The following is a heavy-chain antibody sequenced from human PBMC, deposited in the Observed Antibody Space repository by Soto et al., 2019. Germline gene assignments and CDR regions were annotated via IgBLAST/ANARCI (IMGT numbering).Heavy chain of an antibody. CDR3: ARSTYCSGGSCYPGYYYYGMDV. J-gene: IGHJ6*02. D-gene: IGHD2-15*01. Sequence: GESLKISCAASGFTFSSYAMHWVRQAPGKGLEWVAVISYDGSNKYYADSVKGRFTISRDNSKNTLYLQMNSLRAEDTAVYYCARSTYCSGGSCYPGYYYYGMDVWGQGTTVTVSS. CDR2: ISYDGSNK. V-gene: IGHV3-30-3*01. CDR1: GFTFSSYA.